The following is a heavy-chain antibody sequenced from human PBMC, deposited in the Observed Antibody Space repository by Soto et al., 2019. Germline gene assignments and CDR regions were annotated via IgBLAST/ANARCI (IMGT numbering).Heavy chain of an antibody. Sequence: PSGDPSLTCAVCGGSFSGYYWTWIRQPPGTGLEWIGEINHSGSTNYNPSLKSRVTISVDTSKNQFSLKLTSVTAADTAVYYCARDKITGLFDYWGQGTLVTVSS. CDR2: INHSGST. J-gene: IGHJ4*02. CDR1: GGSFSGYY. CDR3: ARDKITGLFDY. D-gene: IGHD2-8*02. V-gene: IGHV4-34*01.